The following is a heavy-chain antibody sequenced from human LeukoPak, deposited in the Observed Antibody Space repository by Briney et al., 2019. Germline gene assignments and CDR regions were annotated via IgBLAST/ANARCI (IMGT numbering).Heavy chain of an antibody. CDR3: ARFGAPQWSGAPLGINAFDM. Sequence: ASVEVSCKASGYTFTGYYIHWVRQAPGQGLEWMGWISPNNGDTKNAQKFQGRVTMTRDTSISTAYMELSRLRSDDTAVYYCARFGAPQWSGAPLGINAFDMWGQGTMVTVSS. J-gene: IGHJ3*02. CDR1: GYTFTGYY. D-gene: IGHD3-10*01. CDR2: ISPNNGDT. V-gene: IGHV1-2*02.